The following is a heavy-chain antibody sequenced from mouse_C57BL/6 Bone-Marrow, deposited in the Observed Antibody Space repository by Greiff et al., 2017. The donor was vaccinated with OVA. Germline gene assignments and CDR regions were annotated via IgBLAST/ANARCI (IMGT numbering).Heavy chain of an antibody. CDR2: IYPRSGNT. V-gene: IGHV1-81*01. D-gene: IGHD2-5*01. CDR1: GYTFTSYG. CDR3: AIGVYSNFYAMDY. J-gene: IGHJ4*01. Sequence: VKLMETGAELARPGASVKLSCKASGYTFTSYGISWVKQRTGQGLEWIGEIYPRSGNTYYNEKFKGKATLTADKSSSTAYMELRSLTSEDSSVYFCAIGVYSNFYAMDYWGQGTSVTVSS.